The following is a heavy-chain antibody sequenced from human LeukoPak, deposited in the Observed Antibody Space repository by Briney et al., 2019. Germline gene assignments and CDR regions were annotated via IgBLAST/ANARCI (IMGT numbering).Heavy chain of an antibody. CDR1: GFIFSSFG. CDR2: ISYDGSNK. J-gene: IGHJ3*02. V-gene: IGHV3-30*18. Sequence: GRSLRLSCAASGFIFSSFGIHWVRQAPGKGLEWVAVISYDGSNKFYGDSVKGRFSVSRDNSKNTLILQMNSLRVDDTAVYYCAKDRSPVVLFDAFDIWGQGTMVTVSP. CDR3: AKDRSPVVLFDAFDI. D-gene: IGHD2-2*01.